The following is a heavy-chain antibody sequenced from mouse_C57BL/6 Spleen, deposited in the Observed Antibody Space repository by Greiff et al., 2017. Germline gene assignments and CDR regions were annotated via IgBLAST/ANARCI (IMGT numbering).Heavy chain of an antibody. CDR3: THPDYYDSSYDY. J-gene: IGHJ2*01. V-gene: IGHV1-64*01. CDR2: IHPNSGST. Sequence: QVQLQQPGAELVKPGASVKLSCKASGYTFSSYWMHWVKQRPGQGLEWIGMIHPNSGSTNYNEKFKSKATLTVDKSSSTAYMQLSSLTSEDSAVYYCTHPDYYDSSYDYWGQSTTLTVAS. D-gene: IGHD1-1*01. CDR1: GYTFSSYW.